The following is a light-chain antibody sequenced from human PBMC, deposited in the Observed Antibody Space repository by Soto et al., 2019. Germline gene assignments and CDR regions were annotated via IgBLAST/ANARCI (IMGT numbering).Light chain of an antibody. J-gene: IGLJ2*01. CDR2: EGS. CDR3: YSYAGSSTFVV. CDR1: SSDVGSYNL. Sequence: QSVLTQPASVSGSPGQSITISCTGTSSDVGSYNLVSWYQQHPDKAPKLMIYEGSKRPSGVSNRFSGSKSGNTASLTISGLQAEDEADYYCYSYAGSSTFVVFGGGTKVTVL. V-gene: IGLV2-23*01.